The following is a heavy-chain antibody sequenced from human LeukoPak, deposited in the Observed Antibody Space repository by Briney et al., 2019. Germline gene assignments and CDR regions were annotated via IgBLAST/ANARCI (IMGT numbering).Heavy chain of an antibody. J-gene: IGHJ6*04. V-gene: IGHV3-30*18. CDR1: GFTFSSYG. CDR3: AKDVSKSRYYSHGMDV. D-gene: IGHD2-21*01. Sequence: GGSLRLSCAASGFTFSSYGIHWVRQAPGKGLEWVAVISYDGSNELYADSVKGRFTISRDNSKNTLYLQMNSLRAEDTAVYYCAKDVSKSRYYSHGMDVWGEGTTVTASS. CDR2: ISYDGSNE.